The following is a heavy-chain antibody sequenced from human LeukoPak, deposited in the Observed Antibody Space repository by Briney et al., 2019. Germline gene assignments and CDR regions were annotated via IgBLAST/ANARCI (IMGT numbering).Heavy chain of an antibody. V-gene: IGHV1-69*04. J-gene: IGHJ6*02. Sequence: SVKVSCKASGGTFSSYAIIWVRQAPGQGLEWMGRIIPILGIANYAQKFQGRVTITADKSTSTAYMELSSLRSEDTAVYYCAREWLDTAMVTHYYYGMDVWGQGTTVTVSS. CDR1: GGTFSSYA. CDR3: AREWLDTAMVTHYYYGMDV. D-gene: IGHD5-18*01. CDR2: IIPILGIA.